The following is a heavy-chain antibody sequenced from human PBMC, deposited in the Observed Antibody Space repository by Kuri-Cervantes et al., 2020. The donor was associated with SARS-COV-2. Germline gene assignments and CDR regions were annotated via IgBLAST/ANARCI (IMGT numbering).Heavy chain of an antibody. CDR3: ARDSATGTRWGDLNGMDV. CDR2: ISTYSGDT. J-gene: IGHJ6*02. CDR1: GYPFTNLG. Sequence: SVKVSCKASGYPFTNLGISWVRQAPGRGLEWVGWISTYSGDTIYPQKIQGRVTMTTDTSTSTAYMDLRGLRSDDTAVYYCARDSATGTRWGDLNGMDVWGQGTTVTVSS. V-gene: IGHV1-18*01. D-gene: IGHD1-7*01.